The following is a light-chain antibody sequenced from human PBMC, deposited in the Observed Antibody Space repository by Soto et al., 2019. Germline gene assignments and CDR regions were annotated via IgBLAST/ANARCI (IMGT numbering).Light chain of an antibody. CDR1: QSVSSN. CDR2: GAS. V-gene: IGKV3D-15*01. CDR3: QQYHTSLLT. J-gene: IGKJ4*01. Sequence: EIVMTQYTATLSVSPGERATLSCRARQSVSSNLAWYQQKPGQAPRLLIYGASTRATGIPDRFSGSGSGTDFTLTISRLEPEDFAVYYCQQYHTSLLTFGGGTKVDIK.